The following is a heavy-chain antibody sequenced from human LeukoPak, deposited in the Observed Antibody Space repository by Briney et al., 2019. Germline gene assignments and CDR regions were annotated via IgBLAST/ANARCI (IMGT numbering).Heavy chain of an antibody. CDR3: VQSITMFIG. V-gene: IGHV3-20*04. CDR1: GFKYDEYG. D-gene: IGHD3-10*02. Sequence: GGPLRLSCVASGFKYDEYGMSWVPQAQGKGLEWVSGISLNGGATGYAESVKGRFTISRDNGKNSLYLQMNSLRAEDTALYYCVQSITMFIGWGQGTLVTVSS. J-gene: IGHJ4*02. CDR2: ISLNGGAT.